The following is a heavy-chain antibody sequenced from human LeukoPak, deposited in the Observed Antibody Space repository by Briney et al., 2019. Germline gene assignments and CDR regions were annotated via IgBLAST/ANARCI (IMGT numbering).Heavy chain of an antibody. J-gene: IGHJ6*02. D-gene: IGHD3-10*01. V-gene: IGHV1-3*01. CDR2: INAGNGNT. Sequence: ASVTVSCKASGYTFTSYAMHWVRQAPGQRLEWMGWINAGNGNTKYSQKFQGRVTITRDTSASTAYMELSSLRSEDTAVYYCARDTVLWFGPHYCGMDVWGQGTTVTVSS. CDR1: GYTFTSYA. CDR3: ARDTVLWFGPHYCGMDV.